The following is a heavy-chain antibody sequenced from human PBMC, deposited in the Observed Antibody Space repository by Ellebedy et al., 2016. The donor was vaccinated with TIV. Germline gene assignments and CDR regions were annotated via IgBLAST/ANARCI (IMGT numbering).Heavy chain of an antibody. D-gene: IGHD6-19*01. J-gene: IGHJ3*01. Sequence: GGSLRLSXAASGFTFSSSTMHWVRQAPGWGLDWVAGISFDGRAVHYADSVKGRVTISRDNSKNTLSLQMNSLRGEDSAIYYCARGPYSSGHCDAFDVWGRGTAVTVSS. CDR3: ARGPYSSGHCDAFDV. CDR2: ISFDGRAV. CDR1: GFTFSSST. V-gene: IGHV3-30*04.